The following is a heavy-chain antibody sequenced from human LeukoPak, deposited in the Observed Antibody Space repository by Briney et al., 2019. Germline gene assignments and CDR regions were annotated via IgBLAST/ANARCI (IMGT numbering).Heavy chain of an antibody. CDR2: FSYSGNT. D-gene: IGHD5-12*01. Sequence: PSETLSLTCTVSGASIISYYWSWMRQPTGKGLEWIGYFSYSGNTNYNPSLKSRVTVSVDTSKNQFSLKLTSVTAADTAVYHCARGPLDSGYTYFDYWGQGTLVTVSS. J-gene: IGHJ4*02. V-gene: IGHV4-59*01. CDR1: GASIISYY. CDR3: ARGPLDSGYTYFDY.